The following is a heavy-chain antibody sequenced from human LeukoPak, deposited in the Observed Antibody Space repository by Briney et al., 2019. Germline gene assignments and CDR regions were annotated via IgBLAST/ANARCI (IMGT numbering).Heavy chain of an antibody. D-gene: IGHD5-12*01. V-gene: IGHV3-23*01. CDR2: ICHGGGNT. Sequence: GGSLRLSCAASGFTFSNNGMSWVRQVPGKGLEWVASICHGGGNTYYTDSVKGRFTISSDTSKNTLYLQMDGLRPEDTTVYYCAEYLPPSGYQFALDSWGHGTLVTVSA. CDR3: AEYLPPSGYQFALDS. J-gene: IGHJ3*01. CDR1: GFTFSNNG.